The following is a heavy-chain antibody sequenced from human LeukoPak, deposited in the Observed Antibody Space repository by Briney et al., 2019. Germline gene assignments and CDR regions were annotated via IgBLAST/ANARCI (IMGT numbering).Heavy chain of an antibody. CDR2: INPNSGGT. V-gene: IGHV1-2*02. CDR3: AREYCSSTSCPFDY. J-gene: IGHJ4*02. Sequence: GASVKVSCKASGYTFTDYYMHWVQQAPGKGLEWMGWINPNSGGTNYAQKFQGRVTMTRDTSISTAYMELSRLRSDDTAVYYCAREYCSSTSCPFDYWGQGTLVTVSS. CDR1: GYTFTDYY. D-gene: IGHD2-2*01.